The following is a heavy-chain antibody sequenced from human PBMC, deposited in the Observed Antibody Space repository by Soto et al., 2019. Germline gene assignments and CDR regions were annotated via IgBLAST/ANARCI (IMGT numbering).Heavy chain of an antibody. V-gene: IGHV3-23*01. CDR2: ISGSGGST. J-gene: IGHJ4*02. D-gene: IGHD5-12*01. Sequence: EVQLLESGGGLVQPGGSLRLSCAASGFTFSSYAMSWVRQAPGKGLEWVSAISGSGGSTYYADSVKGRFTISRDNSKNTLYLQMNSLRADDTAVYYCAKIQGDPYLMDIVATIPLWGQGTLVTVSS. CDR3: AKIQGDPYLMDIVATIPL. CDR1: GFTFSSYA.